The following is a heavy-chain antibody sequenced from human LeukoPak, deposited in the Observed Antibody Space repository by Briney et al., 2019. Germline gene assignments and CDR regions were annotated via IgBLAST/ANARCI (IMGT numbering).Heavy chain of an antibody. CDR2: IYSGGST. Sequence: PGGSLRLSCAASGFTVSSNYMSWVRQAPGKGLEWVSVIYSGGSTYYADSVKGRFTISRHNSKNTLYLQVNSLRAEDTAVYYCARQPGGYEYYFDYWGQGTLVTVSS. D-gene: IGHD5-12*01. CDR3: ARQPGGYEYYFDY. J-gene: IGHJ4*02. CDR1: GFTVSSNY. V-gene: IGHV3-53*04.